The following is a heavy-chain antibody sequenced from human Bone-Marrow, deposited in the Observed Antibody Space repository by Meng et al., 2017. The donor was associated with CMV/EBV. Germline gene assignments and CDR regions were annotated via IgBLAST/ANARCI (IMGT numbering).Heavy chain of an antibody. D-gene: IGHD3-3*01. CDR2: IYHSGST. J-gene: IGHJ4*02. V-gene: IGHV4-38-2*02. CDR3: ERAYSTAGYDVWSGYSYYFDY. CDR1: GYSISSGYY. Sequence: SETLSLTCTVSGYSISSGYYWGWIRQPPGKGLEWIGSIYHSGSTYYNPSLKSRVTISVDTSKNQFSLKLSSVTAADTAVYYCERAYSTAGYDVWSGYSYYFDYWGQGTLVTVSS.